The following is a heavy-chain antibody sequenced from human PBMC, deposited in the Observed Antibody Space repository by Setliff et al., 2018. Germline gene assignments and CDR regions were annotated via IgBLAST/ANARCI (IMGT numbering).Heavy chain of an antibody. CDR2: IIPIFGTA. CDR1: GYTFTSYA. CDR3: AISTIFGVVSPTPDAFDI. J-gene: IGHJ3*02. V-gene: IGHV1-69*06. Sequence: SVKVSCKASGYTFTSYAISWVRQAPGQGLEWMGRIIPIFGTANYAQKFQGRVTITADKSTSTAYMELSSLRSEDTAVYYCAISTIFGVVSPTPDAFDIWGQGTMVTVSS. D-gene: IGHD3-3*01.